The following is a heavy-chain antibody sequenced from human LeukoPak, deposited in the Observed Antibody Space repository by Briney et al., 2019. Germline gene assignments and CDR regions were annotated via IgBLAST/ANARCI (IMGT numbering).Heavy chain of an antibody. CDR2: IKQDGSEA. CDR1: GFTFSSYW. CDR3: AKDFSGSYRPPWFDP. Sequence: GGSLRLSCAASGFTFSSYWMTWVRQAPGKGLEWVANIKQDGSEAYYVDSVKGRFTVSRDNAKNSLYLQLNSLGAEDTAVYYCAKDFSGSYRPPWFDPWGQGTLVTVSS. J-gene: IGHJ5*02. D-gene: IGHD1-26*01. V-gene: IGHV3-7*01.